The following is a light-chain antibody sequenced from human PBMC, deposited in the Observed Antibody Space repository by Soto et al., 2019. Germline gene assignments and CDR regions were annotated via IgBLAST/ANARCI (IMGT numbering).Light chain of an antibody. CDR1: PSVFNW. V-gene: IGKV1-5*01. CDR3: QQYSGNSFT. CDR2: DGM. J-gene: IGKJ2*01. Sequence: DIQMTQSPSTLSASVGDRVTITCRASPSVFNWVAWYQQKPGRAPKLLIFDGMKLENGVPSRFSGDGSETQLTLTISSLQPDDFATYYCQQYSGNSFTFGQGTKLQI.